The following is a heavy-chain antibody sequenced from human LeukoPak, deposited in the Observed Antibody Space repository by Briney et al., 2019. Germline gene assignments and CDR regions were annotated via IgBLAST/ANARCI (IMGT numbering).Heavy chain of an antibody. CDR2: TIPILSTP. Sequence: APVKVSCKASGGSFSRLSINWVRQVPGQGLEWMGGTIPILSTPNYAQRFQDSVTFTAGGSTSTAYMELSSLTSEDTAVYYCAGADPKFNNLLALNFWGQGTLVTVSS. CDR1: GGSFSRLS. CDR3: AGADPKFNNLLALNF. V-gene: IGHV1-69*13. D-gene: IGHD1-1*01. J-gene: IGHJ4*02.